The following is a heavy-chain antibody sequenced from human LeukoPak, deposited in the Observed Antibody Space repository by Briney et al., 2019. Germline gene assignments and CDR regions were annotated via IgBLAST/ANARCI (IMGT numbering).Heavy chain of an antibody. J-gene: IGHJ3*02. Sequence: GGSLRLSCAASRFTFNSYAMSWVRQAPGKGLEWVSVTYTGGNSYYADSVKGRFIISRDISKNTLYLQMNSLRAEDSALYYCARGGRGSAAVVAPRSFDIWGQGTMVTVSS. CDR3: ARGGRGSAAVVAPRSFDI. D-gene: IGHD3-22*01. CDR1: RFTFNSYA. CDR2: TYTGGNS. V-gene: IGHV3-53*01.